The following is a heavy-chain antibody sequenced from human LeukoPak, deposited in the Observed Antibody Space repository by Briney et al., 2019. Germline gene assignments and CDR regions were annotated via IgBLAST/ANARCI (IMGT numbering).Heavy chain of an antibody. V-gene: IGHV4-38-2*02. J-gene: IGHJ4*02. CDR3: ARGDDYTATDY. Sequence: SETLSLTCSVSGYSISSGYYWDWIRQPPGKGLEWIASIYHSGKSYYNPSLESRVTISVDTSKNQFSLKLSSVTAADTAVYYCARGDDYTATDYWGQGTLVTVSS. CDR1: GYSISSGYY. CDR2: IYHSGKS. D-gene: IGHD5-18*01.